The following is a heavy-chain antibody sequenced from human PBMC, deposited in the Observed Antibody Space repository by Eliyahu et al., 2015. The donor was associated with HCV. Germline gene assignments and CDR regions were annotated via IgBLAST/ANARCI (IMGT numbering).Heavy chain of an antibody. D-gene: IGHD2-8*02. CDR2: IYHSGST. Sequence: QVQLQESGPGLVKPSGTLYLTCAVSGGSXSSIHWWSWVRQTPGKGLEWIGEIYHSGSTNYNPSLESRVTISIDKSKNQFSLKMTSVTAADTAVFFCARGDPYSYCSXDLCYSHTNWFDSWGQGTLVTVSS. CDR3: ARGDPYSYCSXDLCYSHTNWFDS. V-gene: IGHV4-4*02. J-gene: IGHJ5*01. CDR1: GGSXSSIHW.